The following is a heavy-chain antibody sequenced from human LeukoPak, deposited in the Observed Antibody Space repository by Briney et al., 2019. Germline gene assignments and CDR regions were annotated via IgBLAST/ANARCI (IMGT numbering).Heavy chain of an antibody. J-gene: IGHJ4*01. CDR1: GFTFSSYA. V-gene: IGHV3-23*01. D-gene: IGHD3-10*01. Sequence: PGGSLRLSCAASGFTFSSYAMSWVRQAPGKGLEWVSVITGSGGSTYYADSLKGRFTISRDNSKNSMYLQMSSLRAEDTAIYYCAEVESSYCRIWGQGTLVTVSS. CDR3: AEVESSYCRI. CDR2: ITGSGGST.